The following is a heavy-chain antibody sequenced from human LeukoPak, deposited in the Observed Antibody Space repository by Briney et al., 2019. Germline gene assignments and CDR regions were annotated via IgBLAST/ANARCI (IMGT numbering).Heavy chain of an antibody. CDR3: ARDSPTYCSGGSCFIY. CDR1: GFTFSSYG. Sequence: PGGSLRLSCVASGFTFSSYGMSWVRQAPGKGLEWVSGISGSGDSTFYADSVKGRFTISRHNSKNTLYLRMNSLRAEDTAVYYCARDSPTYCSGGSCFIYWGQGTLVTVSS. CDR2: ISGSGDST. J-gene: IGHJ4*02. D-gene: IGHD2-15*01. V-gene: IGHV3-23*01.